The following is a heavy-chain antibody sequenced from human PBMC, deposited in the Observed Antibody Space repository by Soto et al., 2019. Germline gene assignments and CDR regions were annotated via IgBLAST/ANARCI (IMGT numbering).Heavy chain of an antibody. Sequence: QVQLVQSGAEVKKPGSSVKVSCKASGGTFSSYTISWVRQAPGQGLEWMGRIIPILGIANYAQKFQGRVTITADKYTSTVYMELSSLRSEDTAVYYCARGDYDILTGYNYGMDVWGQGTTVTVSS. J-gene: IGHJ6*02. CDR2: IIPILGIA. V-gene: IGHV1-69*02. D-gene: IGHD3-9*01. CDR1: GGTFSSYT. CDR3: ARGDYDILTGYNYGMDV.